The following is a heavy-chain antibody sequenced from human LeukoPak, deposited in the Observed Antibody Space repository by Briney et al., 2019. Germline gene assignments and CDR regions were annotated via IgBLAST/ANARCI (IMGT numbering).Heavy chain of an antibody. CDR3: AKSYCGGDCG. D-gene: IGHD2-21*02. Sequence: PGGSLRLSCAVSGLPFGSYGMTWVRQAPGKGLEWVSGITGNGVYTYYADSVKGRFTISRDNSKNTLSLQMNRLRAEDTAVYYCAKSYCGGDCGWGPGTLVTVSS. V-gene: IGHV3-23*01. CDR2: ITGNGVYT. CDR1: GLPFGSYG. J-gene: IGHJ4*02.